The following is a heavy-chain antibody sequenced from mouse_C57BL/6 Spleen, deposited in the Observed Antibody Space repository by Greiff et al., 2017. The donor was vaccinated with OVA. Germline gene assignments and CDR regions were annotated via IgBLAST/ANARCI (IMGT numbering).Heavy chain of an antibody. V-gene: IGHV1-9*01. CDR1: GYTFTGYW. Sequence: QVQLKESGAELMKPGASVKLSCKATGYTFTGYWIEWVKQRPGNGLEWIGEIFTGGGSTNYNEKLKGQATFPAKTSSNTAYMQRSSLTTEDSAIYYCARGGECAYWGQGTLVTVSA. CDR3: ARGGECAY. J-gene: IGHJ3*01. CDR2: IFTGGGST.